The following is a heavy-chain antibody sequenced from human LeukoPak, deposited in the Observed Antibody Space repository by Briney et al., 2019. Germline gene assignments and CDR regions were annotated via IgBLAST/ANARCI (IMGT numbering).Heavy chain of an antibody. CDR2: ISWDGGST. CDR3: ARACSGGSCYLAAFDI. V-gene: IGHV3-43*01. Sequence: GGSLRLSCAASGFTFDDYTMHWVRQAPGKGLEWVSLISWDGGSTYYADSVKGRFTISRDNSKNSLYLQMNSLRAEDTAVYYCARACSGGSCYLAAFDIWGQGTMVTVSS. J-gene: IGHJ3*02. CDR1: GFTFDDYT. D-gene: IGHD2-15*01.